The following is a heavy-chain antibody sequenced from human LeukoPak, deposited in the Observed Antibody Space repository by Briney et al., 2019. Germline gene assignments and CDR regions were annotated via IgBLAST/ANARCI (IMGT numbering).Heavy chain of an antibody. CDR1: GYTFTGYY. D-gene: IGHD2-15*01. V-gene: IGHV1-2*02. Sequence: GASVKVSCKASGYTFTGYYMHWVRQAPGQGLECMGWINPNSGGTNYAQKFQGRVTMTRDTSISTAYMELSRLRSDDTAVYYCARVHNRMVVNNDYWGQGTLVTVSS. J-gene: IGHJ4*02. CDR2: INPNSGGT. CDR3: ARVHNRMVVNNDY.